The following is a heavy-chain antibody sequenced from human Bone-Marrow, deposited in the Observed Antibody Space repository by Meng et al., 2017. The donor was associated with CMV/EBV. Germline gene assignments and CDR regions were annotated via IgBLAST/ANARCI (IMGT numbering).Heavy chain of an antibody. CDR2: ISDRGGST. CDR1: GFTFSSYS. CDR3: ARFQWLVYYFDY. Sequence: GESLKISCAASGFTFSSYSMNWVRQAPGRGLEWVSYISDRGGSTYYADSVKGRFTISRDNSKNSVYLQMNSLRAEDTAIYYCARFQWLVYYFDYWGRGTLVTVSS. J-gene: IGHJ4*02. D-gene: IGHD6-19*01. V-gene: IGHV3-48*04.